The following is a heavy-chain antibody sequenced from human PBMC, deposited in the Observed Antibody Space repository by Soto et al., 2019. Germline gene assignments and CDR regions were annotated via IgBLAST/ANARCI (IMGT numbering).Heavy chain of an antibody. V-gene: IGHV3-15*01. CDR1: GFNLSHPW. D-gene: IGHD3-9*01. Sequence: GGSLRLSCAASGFNLSHPWMTWVRQAAGKGLEWVGRIKSETDGGTADYAAPVKGRITISRDDSKNTVYLQMNSLKTEDTAVYYCTTGIYYDLLTGYHDVDYWGQGTLVTVSS. CDR3: TTGIYYDLLTGYHDVDY. CDR2: IKSETDGGTA. J-gene: IGHJ4*02.